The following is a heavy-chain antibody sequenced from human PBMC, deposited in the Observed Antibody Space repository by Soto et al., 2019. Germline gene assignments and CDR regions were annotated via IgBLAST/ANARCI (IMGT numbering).Heavy chain of an antibody. D-gene: IGHD3-16*01. Sequence: SGESLKISCKASGHSLTSFWITWVRQMPGKGLEWMGRIDPADSYTNYSPSFQGHVTMSADKSTRTAFLQWSSLRASDSAMYYCAGPGTYASYGMEVWGQGTTVTVSS. J-gene: IGHJ6*02. CDR1: GHSLTSFW. CDR3: AGPGTYASYGMEV. CDR2: IDPADSYT. V-gene: IGHV5-10-1*01.